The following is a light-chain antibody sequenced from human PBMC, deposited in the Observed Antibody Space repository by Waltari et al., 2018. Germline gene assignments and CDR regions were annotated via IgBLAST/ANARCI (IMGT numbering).Light chain of an antibody. J-gene: IGKJ2*01. CDR2: DAS. CDR1: QSVSSSY. Sequence: EIVLTQSPGTLSLSPGERATLSCRASQSVSSSYLAWYQQKPGQAPRLLIFDASNRATGIPDRFSGSGSGTDFTLTISRLEPEDFAVYFCQQYSYSPNTFGQGTKLEIK. CDR3: QQYSYSPNT. V-gene: IGKV3-20*01.